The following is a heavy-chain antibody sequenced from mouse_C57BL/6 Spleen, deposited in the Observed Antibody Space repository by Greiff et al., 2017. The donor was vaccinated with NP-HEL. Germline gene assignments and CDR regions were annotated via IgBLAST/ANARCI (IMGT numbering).Heavy chain of an antibody. CDR1: GYSFTDYN. V-gene: IGHV1-39*01. Sequence: VQLKESGPELVKPGASVKISCKASGYSFTDYNMNWVKQSHGQSLEWIGVINPKYGTNSYNQKFKGKATLTVDQSSSTAYMQLNSLTSEDSAVYYCARSCGYYGYWGQGTTRTVSS. CDR2: INPKYGTN. J-gene: IGHJ2*01. D-gene: IGHD2-3*01. CDR3: ARSCGYYGY.